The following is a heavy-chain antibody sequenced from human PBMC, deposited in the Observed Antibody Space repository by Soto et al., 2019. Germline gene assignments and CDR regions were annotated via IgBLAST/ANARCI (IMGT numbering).Heavy chain of an antibody. CDR1: GGSISSSSYY. Sequence: SETLSLTCTVSGGSISSSSYYWGWIRQPPGKGLEWIGSIYYSGSTYYNPSLKSRVTISVDTSKNQFSLKLSSVTAADTAVYYCARSVTSSSSPNWFDPWGQGTLVTVSS. CDR3: ARSVTSSSSPNWFDP. CDR2: IYYSGST. D-gene: IGHD6-6*01. V-gene: IGHV4-39*07. J-gene: IGHJ5*02.